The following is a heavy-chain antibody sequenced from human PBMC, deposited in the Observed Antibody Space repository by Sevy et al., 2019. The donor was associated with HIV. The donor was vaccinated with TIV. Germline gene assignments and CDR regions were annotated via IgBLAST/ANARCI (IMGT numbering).Heavy chain of an antibody. J-gene: IGHJ6*02. Sequence: EGSLRLSCAASGFTFSSYEMNWVRQAPGKGLEWVSYISSSGSTIYYADSVKGRFTISRDNAKNSLYLQMNSLRAEDTAVYYCARGGGYYGMDVWGQGTTVTVSS. CDR2: ISSSGSTI. D-gene: IGHD2-15*01. CDR1: GFTFSSYE. V-gene: IGHV3-48*03. CDR3: ARGGGYYGMDV.